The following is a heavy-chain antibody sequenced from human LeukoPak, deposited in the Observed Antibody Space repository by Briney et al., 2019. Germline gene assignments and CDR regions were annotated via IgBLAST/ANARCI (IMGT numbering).Heavy chain of an antibody. CDR2: IYYSGST. Sequence: SETLSLTCTVSGGSISSSSYYWGWIRQPPGKGLEWIGSIYYSGSTYYNPSLKSRVTISVDTSKNQFSLKLSSVTAADTAVYYCARGMVDFWSGYLFDYWGQGTLVTVSS. J-gene: IGHJ4*02. D-gene: IGHD3-3*01. CDR3: ARGMVDFWSGYLFDY. CDR1: GGSISSSSYY. V-gene: IGHV4-39*07.